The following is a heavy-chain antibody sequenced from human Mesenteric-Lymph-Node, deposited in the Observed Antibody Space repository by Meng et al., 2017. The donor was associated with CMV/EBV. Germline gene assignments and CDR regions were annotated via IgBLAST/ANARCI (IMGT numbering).Heavy chain of an antibody. J-gene: IGHJ4*02. Sequence: SGGSVSSRSYYWSWIRQHPGKGLEWIGNTYYTGSAYYNPSLKSRVSISVDTSKNQFSLKVTSVTAADTAVYYCARFGIVGSTNHFDYWGQGTLVTVSS. CDR2: TYYTGSA. D-gene: IGHD1-26*01. V-gene: IGHV4-31*02. CDR3: ARFGIVGSTNHFDY. CDR1: GGSVSSRSYY.